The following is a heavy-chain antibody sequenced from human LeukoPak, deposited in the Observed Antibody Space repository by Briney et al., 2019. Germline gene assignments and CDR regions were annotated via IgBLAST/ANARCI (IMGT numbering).Heavy chain of an antibody. CDR3: ARWTTVVTPIGAGDWFDP. J-gene: IGHJ5*02. CDR1: GFTFSSYA. V-gene: IGHV3-23*01. Sequence: GGSLRLSCAASGFTFSSYAMSWVRQAPGEGLEWVSAISGSGGSTYYADSVKGRFTISRDNSKNTRYLQMNSLRAEDTAVYYCARWTTVVTPIGAGDWFDPWGQGTLVTVSS. D-gene: IGHD4-23*01. CDR2: ISGSGGST.